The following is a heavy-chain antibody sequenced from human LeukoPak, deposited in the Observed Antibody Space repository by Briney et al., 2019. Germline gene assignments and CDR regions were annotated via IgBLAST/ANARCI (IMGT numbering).Heavy chain of an antibody. CDR1: GLTVSSNC. CDR3: ARRARDYSHPYDY. Sequence: PGGSLRLSCAASGLTVSSNCMSWVRQAPGKGLEWVSFIYSGGNTYYADSVKGRFTISRDNSKNTVHLQMNSLRAEDTAMYYCARRARDYSHPYDYWGQGTLVTVSS. CDR2: IYSGGNT. V-gene: IGHV3-53*01. D-gene: IGHD3-16*01. J-gene: IGHJ4*02.